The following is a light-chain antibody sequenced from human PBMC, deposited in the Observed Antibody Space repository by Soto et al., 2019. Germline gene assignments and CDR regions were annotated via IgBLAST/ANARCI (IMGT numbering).Light chain of an antibody. CDR1: ALPKQY. J-gene: IGLJ1*01. Sequence: SYELTQPPSVSVSPGQTARITCSGDALPKQYAYWYQQKPGQAPVVVIYKDNERPSGIPERFSGSRSGTTVTLTISGAQAEDEADYYCQSADSSGTYVFATGTKVTVL. V-gene: IGLV3-25*02. CDR2: KDN. CDR3: QSADSSGTYV.